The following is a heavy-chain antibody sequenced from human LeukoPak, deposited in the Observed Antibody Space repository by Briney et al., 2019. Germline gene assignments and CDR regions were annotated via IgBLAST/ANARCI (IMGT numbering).Heavy chain of an antibody. Sequence: SETLSLTCTVSGGSISSYYWSWIRQPPGKGLEWIGYIYYSGSTNYNPSLKSRVTISVDTSKNQFSLKLSSVTAADTAVYYCARRGYDFWSGYYGNWYDPWGQGTLVTVSS. CDR2: IYYSGST. CDR3: ARRGYDFWSGYYGNWYDP. J-gene: IGHJ5*02. D-gene: IGHD3-3*01. V-gene: IGHV4-59*01. CDR1: GGSISSYY.